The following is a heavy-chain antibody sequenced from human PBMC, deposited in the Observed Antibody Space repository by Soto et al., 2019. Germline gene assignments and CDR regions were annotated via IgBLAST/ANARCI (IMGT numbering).Heavy chain of an antibody. V-gene: IGHV3-23*01. D-gene: IGHD6-13*01. CDR2: ISGSGGSI. CDR3: ARVAPDYSSTPRRFDF. J-gene: IGHJ4*02. CDR1: VFTFKNFV. Sequence: HAGSPELSCAVCVFTFKNFVMGGVRKAPGKGLEWVSSISGSGGSIYYAHSVKGRFTISRDKTKNTLDLQMNSLRAEDTAVYHCARVAPDYSSTPRRFDFWGQGTLVTVSS.